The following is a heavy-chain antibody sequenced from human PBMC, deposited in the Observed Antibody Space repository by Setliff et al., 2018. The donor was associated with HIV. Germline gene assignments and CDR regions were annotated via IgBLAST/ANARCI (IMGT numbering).Heavy chain of an antibody. V-gene: IGHV4-31*03. Sequence: SETLSLTCTVSSGPISNGGFYWSWIRHHPGKGLEWIGYIYYSGGTYYSPSLKSRVSMSIDTFKNQFSLNLTSVTAADTAVYYCARGIYRPWGGYSAFATDAFETWGQGALVTVSS. D-gene: IGHD5-12*01. CDR2: IYYSGGT. CDR1: SGPISNGGFY. J-gene: IGHJ3*02. CDR3: ARGIYRPWGGYSAFATDAFET.